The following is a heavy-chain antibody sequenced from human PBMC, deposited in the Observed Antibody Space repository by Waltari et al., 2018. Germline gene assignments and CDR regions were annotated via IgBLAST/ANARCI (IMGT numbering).Heavy chain of an antibody. Sequence: QVQLQESGPGLVRPSQTLSLTCTVSGGSISSVDYFWSWIRQPAGKGLEWIGRISTTGTANYTPSFNSRVTISVETSKNQFSLNLRSVTAADTAVYYCARDLGLDYGSGNFYRNWFDPWGQGTLVTVSS. V-gene: IGHV4-61*02. CDR2: ISTTGTA. CDR1: GGSISSVDYF. D-gene: IGHD3-10*01. CDR3: ARDLGLDYGSGNFYRNWFDP. J-gene: IGHJ5*02.